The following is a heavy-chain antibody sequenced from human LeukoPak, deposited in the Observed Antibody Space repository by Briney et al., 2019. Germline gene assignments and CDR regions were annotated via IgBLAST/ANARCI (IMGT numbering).Heavy chain of an antibody. D-gene: IGHD3-10*01. CDR1: GDSISSDC. J-gene: IGHJ4*02. V-gene: IGHV4-59*08. Sequence: SQTLSLTCTVSGDSISSDCWSWIRHPPAAGKELNGYVHYSGSTNYNPSLKCRVTISGDTSKNQFSLKLSFVTAADTAVYYCARRGYGSGSFNRYYFDYWGQGTLVIVSS. CDR2: VHYSGST. CDR3: ARRGYGSGSFNRYYFDY.